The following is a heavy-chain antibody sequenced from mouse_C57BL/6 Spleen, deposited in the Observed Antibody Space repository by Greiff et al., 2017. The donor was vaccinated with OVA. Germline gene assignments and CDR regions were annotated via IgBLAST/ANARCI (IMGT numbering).Heavy chain of an antibody. CDR1: GFTFSDYG. V-gene: IGHV5-17*01. Sequence: EVKLMESGGGLVKPGGSLKLSCAASGFTFSDYGMHWVRQAPEKGLEWVAYISSGSSTIYYADTVKGRFTISRDNAKNTLFLQMTSLMSDDTAMYYCARSYYDYFYAMDYWGQETSVTVSS. D-gene: IGHD2-4*01. J-gene: IGHJ4*01. CDR2: ISSGSSTI. CDR3: ARSYYDYFYAMDY.